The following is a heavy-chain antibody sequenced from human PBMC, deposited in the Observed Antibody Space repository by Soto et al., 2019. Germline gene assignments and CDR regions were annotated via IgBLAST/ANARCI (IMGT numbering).Heavy chain of an antibody. D-gene: IGHD3-9*01. J-gene: IGHJ3*02. CDR1: GGSISSYY. CDR3: AAREATIFFPGPLNDAFDI. Sequence: SETLSLTCTVSGGSISSYYWSWTRQPPGKGLEWIGYIYYSGSTNYNPSLKSRVTISVDTSKNQFSLKLSSVTAADTAVYYCAAREATIFFPGPLNDAFDIWGQGTMVTVS. CDR2: IYYSGST. V-gene: IGHV4-59*01.